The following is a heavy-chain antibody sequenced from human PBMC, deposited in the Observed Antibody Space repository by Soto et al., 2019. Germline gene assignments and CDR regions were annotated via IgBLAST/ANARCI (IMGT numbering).Heavy chain of an antibody. CDR2: MNPNSGNT. D-gene: IGHD6-13*01. V-gene: IGHV1-8*01. Sequence: QVQLVQSRAEVKKPGASVKVSCKASGYTFTSYDINWVRQATGQGLEWMGWMNPNSGNTGYAQKFQGRVTMTRNTSISTAYMELSSLRSEDTAVYYCARGQGSSSWSYYYYMDVWGKGTTVTVSS. CDR3: ARGQGSSSWSYYYYMDV. J-gene: IGHJ6*03. CDR1: GYTFTSYD.